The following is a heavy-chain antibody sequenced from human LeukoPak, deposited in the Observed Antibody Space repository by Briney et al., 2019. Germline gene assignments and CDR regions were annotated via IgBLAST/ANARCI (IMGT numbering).Heavy chain of an antibody. V-gene: IGHV3-30*02. CDR1: GFIFRNYG. Sequence: GGSLRLSCAASGFIFRNYGMHWVRQAPGKGLEWVAFLRNDESEIFYADSVKGRFTISRDNSKNTLYLQMSSLRDEDTAVYYCVKDTGWGDFWGQGTQVTVSS. D-gene: IGHD3-16*01. CDR2: LRNDESEI. CDR3: VKDTGWGDF. J-gene: IGHJ4*02.